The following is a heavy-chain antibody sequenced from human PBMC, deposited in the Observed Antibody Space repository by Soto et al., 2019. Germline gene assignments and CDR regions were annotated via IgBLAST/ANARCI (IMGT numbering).Heavy chain of an antibody. CDR1: GYTNTGYY. CDR2: INPNSGGT. J-gene: IGHJ3*02. CDR3: ASRFGEPHETDAFDI. Sequence: ALVNVDCKASGYTNTGYYMHWGRQNPGQGLEWMGWINPNSGGTNYAQKFQGWVTMTRDTSISTAYMELSRLRSDDTAVYYCASRFGEPHETDAFDIWGQGTMVTVSS. V-gene: IGHV1-2*04. D-gene: IGHD3-10*01.